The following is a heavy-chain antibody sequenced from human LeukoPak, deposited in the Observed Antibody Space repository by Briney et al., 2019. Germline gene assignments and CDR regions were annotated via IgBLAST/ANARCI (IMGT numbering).Heavy chain of an antibody. CDR2: INPSGGST. V-gene: IGHV1-46*01. CDR3: ARGSGSSGWYSQRTLYYFDY. J-gene: IGHJ4*02. D-gene: IGHD6-19*01. Sequence: ASVTVSCKASGYTFTSYHMHWVRQAPGQGLEWMGIINPSGGSTSYAQKFQGRVTMTRDTSTSTVYMELSSLRSEDTAVYYCARGSGSSGWYSQRTLYYFDYWGQGTLVTVSS. CDR1: GYTFTSYH.